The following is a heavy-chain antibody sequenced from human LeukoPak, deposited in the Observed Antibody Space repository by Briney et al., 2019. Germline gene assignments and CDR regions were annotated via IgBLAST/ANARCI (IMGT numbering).Heavy chain of an antibody. CDR1: GGSISSGGYS. V-gene: IGHV4-30-4*07. D-gene: IGHD3-22*01. Sequence: SETLSLTCAVSGGSISSGGYSWSWIRQPPEKGLEWIGYIYYSGSTYYTPSLKSRVTISVDTSKNQFSLKLSSVTAADTAVYYCAGTNPYYYDSSGYYELATVFDYWGQGTLVTVSS. J-gene: IGHJ4*02. CDR2: IYYSGST. CDR3: AGTNPYYYDSSGYYELATVFDY.